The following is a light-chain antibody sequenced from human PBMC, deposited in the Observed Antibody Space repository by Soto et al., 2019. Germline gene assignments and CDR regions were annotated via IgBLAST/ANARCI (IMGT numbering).Light chain of an antibody. J-gene: IGKJ5*01. CDR2: AAS. V-gene: IGKV1-12*01. CDR1: QGISRW. CDR3: QQTSSFPIT. Sequence: DIQMTQSPSSVSASVGDRVTITCRASQGISRWLAWFQQKPGEAPKVLIYAASNLQSGVPSRFSGSGSGTDFTLTISSLQPEDFATYYCQQTSSFPITFGQGTRLEIK.